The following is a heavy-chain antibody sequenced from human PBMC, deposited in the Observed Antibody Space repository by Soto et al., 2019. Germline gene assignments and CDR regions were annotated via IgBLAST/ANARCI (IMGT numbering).Heavy chain of an antibody. J-gene: IGHJ4*02. V-gene: IGHV3-23*01. CDR2: ISSSGGST. D-gene: IGHD6-19*01. CDR1: GFTFSSYS. Sequence: GGSLRLSCAASGFTFSSYSMNWVRQAPGKGLEWVSAISSSGGSTYYADSVKGRFTISRDNSKNTLYLQMNSLRAEDTAVYYCAKDASGWFFDYWGQGTQVTVSS. CDR3: AKDASGWFFDY.